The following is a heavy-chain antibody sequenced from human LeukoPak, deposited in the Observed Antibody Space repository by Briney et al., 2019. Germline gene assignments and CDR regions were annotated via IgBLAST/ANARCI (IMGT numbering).Heavy chain of an antibody. CDR2: ISGSSSYI. D-gene: IGHD1-26*01. V-gene: IGHV3-21*01. CDR1: GFTFTTYA. J-gene: IGHJ4*02. CDR3: ASEQWSYDY. Sequence: GGSLRLSCAASGFTFTTYAMNWVRQAPGKGLEWVSSISGSSSYIYYADSVKGRFTISRDNAKNSLYLQMNSLRAEDTAVYYCASEQWSYDYWGQGTLVTVSS.